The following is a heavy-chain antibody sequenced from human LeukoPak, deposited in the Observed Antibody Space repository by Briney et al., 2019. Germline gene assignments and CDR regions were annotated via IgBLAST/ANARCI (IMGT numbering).Heavy chain of an antibody. V-gene: IGHV3-23*01. Sequence: PGGSLRLSCAASGFTFSSCAMNWVRQAPGTGLEWVSSISGSGDNTYYADSVKGRFTISRDNSRNALYLQMNSLRAEDTAVYYCATPRGGKLLLDAFDIWGQGTMVTVSS. J-gene: IGHJ3*02. CDR1: GFTFSSCA. CDR3: ATPRGGKLLLDAFDI. D-gene: IGHD3-22*01. CDR2: ISGSGDNT.